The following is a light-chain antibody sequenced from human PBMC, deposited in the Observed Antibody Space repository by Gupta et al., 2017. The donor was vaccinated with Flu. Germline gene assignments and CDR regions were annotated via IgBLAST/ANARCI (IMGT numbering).Light chain of an antibody. CDR3: GTWDRSLNAAV. V-gene: IGLV1-51*01. CDR2: DDN. Sequence: KVVIPCSVTTSNVGSNYVAWYRQLPGTAPKLLIYDDNRRPSGISERFSCSRSGTSATLGIAGLQTGDEATYYCGTWDRSLNAAVFGGGTEVTVL. CDR1: TSNVGSNY. J-gene: IGLJ3*02.